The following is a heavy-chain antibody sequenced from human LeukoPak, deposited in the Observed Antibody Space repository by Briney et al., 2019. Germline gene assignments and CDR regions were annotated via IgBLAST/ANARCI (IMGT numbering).Heavy chain of an antibody. J-gene: IGHJ5*02. D-gene: IGHD3-3*01. V-gene: IGHV4-34*01. Sequence: SETLSLTCAVYGGSFSGYYWSWIRQPPGKGLEWIGEINHSGSTNYNPSLESRVTISVDTSKNQFSLKLSSVTAADTAVYYCARGATYYDFWSGWVGSEHPFDPWGQGTLVTVSS. CDR1: GGSFSGYY. CDR2: INHSGST. CDR3: ARGATYYDFWSGWVGSEHPFDP.